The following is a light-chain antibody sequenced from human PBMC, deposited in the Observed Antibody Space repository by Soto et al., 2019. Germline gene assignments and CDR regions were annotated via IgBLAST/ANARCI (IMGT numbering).Light chain of an antibody. CDR1: QSLVYTDGNTY. Sequence: DVVMTQSPLSLTVTLGQPASISCKSSQSLVYTDGNTYLNWFHQMPGQSPRRLIYKVSTRDTGVPDTFSGGGSGTDFTQKNDSVEAEDAGAYYFLQRTHWPTTIGGGTTVEIK. CDR2: KVS. J-gene: IGKJ4*01. CDR3: LQRTHWPTT. V-gene: IGKV2-30*01.